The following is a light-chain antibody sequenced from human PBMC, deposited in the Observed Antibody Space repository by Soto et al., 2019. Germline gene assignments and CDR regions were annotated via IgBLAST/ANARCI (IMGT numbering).Light chain of an antibody. J-gene: IGLJ1*01. CDR1: NSDIGSYKY. V-gene: IGLV2-14*01. CDR2: EVS. Sequence: QSVLTQPASVSGSPGQAITISCAGSNSDIGSYKYVSWFQQHPGKAPTLIISEVSDRPSGVSTRFSGSKSGNTASLTISGLQPEDEADYYCSSYTTSGTPYVFGTGTKVTVL. CDR3: SSYTTSGTPYV.